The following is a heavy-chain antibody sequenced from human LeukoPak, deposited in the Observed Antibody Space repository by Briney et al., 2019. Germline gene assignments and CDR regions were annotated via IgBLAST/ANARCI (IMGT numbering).Heavy chain of an antibody. J-gene: IGHJ5*02. D-gene: IGHD3-10*01. V-gene: IGHV4-59*01. Sequence: KPSETLSLTCTVSGGSISSYYWSWIRHPPGKGLEWVGYIYYSGSTNYNPSLKSRVTISVATSKTQFSLKPSSVTAADTAVYYCAREVTMVRGVIKGWFDPWGQGTLVTVSS. CDR2: IYYSGST. CDR3: AREVTMVRGVIKGWFDP. CDR1: GGSISSYY.